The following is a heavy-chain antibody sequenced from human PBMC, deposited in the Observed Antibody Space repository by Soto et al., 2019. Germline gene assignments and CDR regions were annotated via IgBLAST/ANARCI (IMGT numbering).Heavy chain of an antibody. D-gene: IGHD3-16*02. J-gene: IGHJ6*02. CDR2: IYYSGST. Sequence: SETLSLTCTVSGGSISSYYWSWIRQPPGKGLEWIGYIYYSGSTNYNPSLKSRVTISVDTSKNQFSLRPSSVTAADTALYYCARATHDYVWGSYRLRYGMDVWGQGTTVTVSS. CDR3: ARATHDYVWGSYRLRYGMDV. V-gene: IGHV4-59*12. CDR1: GGSISSYY.